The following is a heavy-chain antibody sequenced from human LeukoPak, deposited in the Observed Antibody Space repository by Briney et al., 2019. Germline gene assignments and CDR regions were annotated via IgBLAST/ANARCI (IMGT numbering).Heavy chain of an antibody. CDR2: INPNSGGT. J-gene: IGHJ4*02. CDR3: ARDTLYSYGYDY. V-gene: IGHV1-2*02. Sequence: GASVKVSCKASGYTFTGDFMHWVRQAPGQGLEWMGWINPNSGGTNYAQKFQGRVTMTRETSISTAYMELSSLRSDDTALYYCARDTLYSYGYDYWGQGTLVTVSS. D-gene: IGHD5-18*01. CDR1: GYTFTGDF.